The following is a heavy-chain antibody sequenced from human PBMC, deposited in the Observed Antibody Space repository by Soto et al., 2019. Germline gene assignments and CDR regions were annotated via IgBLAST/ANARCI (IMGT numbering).Heavy chain of an antibody. CDR3: AREYTYGSNFFDC. V-gene: IGHV4-31*03. Sequence: QVRLQESGPGLVKPSQTLSLTCTVSGGSISSAAYYWSWIRQHPGKGLEWIGYVSHSGSTYYNPSLKIRVIISVDTSKNPFSLSLTSVTAADTAVYYCAREYTYGSNFFDCWGQGALVTVSS. CDR2: VSHSGST. CDR1: GGSISSAAYY. J-gene: IGHJ4*02. D-gene: IGHD5-18*01.